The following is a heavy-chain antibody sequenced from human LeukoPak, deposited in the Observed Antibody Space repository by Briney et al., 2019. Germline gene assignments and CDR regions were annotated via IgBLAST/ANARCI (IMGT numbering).Heavy chain of an antibody. CDR1: GFTFSSHG. D-gene: IGHD3-3*01. CDR2: ISYDGSNK. Sequence: GGSLRLSCAASGFTFSSHGMHWVRQAPGKGLEWVAVISYDGSNKYYADSVKGRFTISRDSSKNTLYLQMNSLRAEDTAVYYCAKERPQTYYDFWSGRAYYYYGMDVWGQGTTVTVSS. CDR3: AKERPQTYYDFWSGRAYYYYGMDV. V-gene: IGHV3-30*18. J-gene: IGHJ6*02.